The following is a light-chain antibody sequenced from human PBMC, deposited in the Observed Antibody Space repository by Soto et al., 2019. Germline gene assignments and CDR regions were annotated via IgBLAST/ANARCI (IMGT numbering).Light chain of an antibody. CDR1: QGISNY. CDR2: DAS. J-gene: IGKJ5*01. V-gene: IGKV1-16*02. CDR3: QQYSTYPLT. Sequence: DIQMTQSPSSLSASVGDRVTITCRASQGISNYLAWSQQKPGKAPKSLIYDASSLRSGVPSKFSGSGFGTEFTLTISSLQPEDFVTYYCQQYSTYPLTFGQGTRLEIK.